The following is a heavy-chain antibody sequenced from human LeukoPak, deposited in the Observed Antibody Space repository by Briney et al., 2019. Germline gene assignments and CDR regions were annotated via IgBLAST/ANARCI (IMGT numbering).Heavy chain of an antibody. CDR2: INHSGST. V-gene: IGHV4-34*01. J-gene: IGHJ4*02. CDR1: GGSFSGYY. CDR3: ARGSGKLIYYFDY. Sequence: PSETLSLTRAVYGGSFSGYYWSWIRQPPGKGLEWIGEINHSGSTNYNPSLKSRVTISVDTSKNQFSLKLSSVTAADTAVYYCARGSGKLIYYFDYWGQGTLVTVSS. D-gene: IGHD3-10*01.